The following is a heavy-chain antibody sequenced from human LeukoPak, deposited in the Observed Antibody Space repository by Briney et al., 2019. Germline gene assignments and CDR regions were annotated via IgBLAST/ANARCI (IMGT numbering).Heavy chain of an antibody. V-gene: IGHV3-48*04. J-gene: IGHJ6*03. CDR1: RFIFSSYG. CDR3: ARSPAGANYYLDV. D-gene: IGHD1-14*01. CDR2: ISSSGSTM. Sequence: VGSLVLSCAVSRFIFSSYGMHCVRMATGQGLHWVSYISSSGSTMYYADSVKGRFTISRDNAKNSLSLQMNRLRAEETAVYYCARSPAGANYYLDVWGKGTTVTISS.